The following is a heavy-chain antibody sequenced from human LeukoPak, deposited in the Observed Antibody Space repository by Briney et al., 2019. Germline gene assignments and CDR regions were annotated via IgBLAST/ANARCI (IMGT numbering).Heavy chain of an antibody. CDR3: ARDVYQGAERLAGAFDI. D-gene: IGHD2-8*01. Sequence: PGGSLRLSCAASGFTFSDYWMSWVRQAPGKGLEWVASIKQGGNEMYYADSVKGRFIMSRDNAKNSLFLQMNSLRAEDSALYYCARDVYQGAERLAGAFDIWGQGTMVTVSS. J-gene: IGHJ3*02. CDR2: IKQGGNEM. V-gene: IGHV3-7*01. CDR1: GFTFSDYW.